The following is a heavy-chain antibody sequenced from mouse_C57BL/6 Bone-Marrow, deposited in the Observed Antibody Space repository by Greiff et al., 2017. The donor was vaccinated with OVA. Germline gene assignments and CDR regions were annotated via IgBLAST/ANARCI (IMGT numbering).Heavy chain of an antibody. Sequence: QVQLKQPGAELVRPGSSVKLSCKASGYTFTSYWMDWVKQRPGQGLEWIGNIYPSDSETHYNQKFKDKAKLTVDKSSSTAYMQLSSLTSEDSAVYYCARKPQLPYYYAMDYWGQGTSVTVSS. CDR1: GYTFTSYW. CDR3: ARKPQLPYYYAMDY. J-gene: IGHJ4*01. D-gene: IGHD3-1*01. V-gene: IGHV1-61*01. CDR2: IYPSDSET.